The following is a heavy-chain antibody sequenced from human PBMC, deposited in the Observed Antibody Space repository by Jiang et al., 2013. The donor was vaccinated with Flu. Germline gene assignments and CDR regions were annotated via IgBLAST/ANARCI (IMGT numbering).Heavy chain of an antibody. Sequence: RSLRLSCTGSGFTFGDYAINWVRQAPGKGLEWIGFIRSRAHGGTTEYAASVKDRFTISRDDSKSISYLQMNSLKTEDTAVYYCARRLITLMAVVPNALDVWGQGTKVTVSS. V-gene: IGHV3-49*04. CDR2: IRSRAHGGTT. CDR1: GFTFGDYA. J-gene: IGHJ6*02. CDR3: ARRLITLMAVVPNALDV. D-gene: IGHD3-22*01.